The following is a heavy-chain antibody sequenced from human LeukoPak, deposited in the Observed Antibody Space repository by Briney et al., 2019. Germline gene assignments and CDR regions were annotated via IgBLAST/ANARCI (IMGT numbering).Heavy chain of an antibody. CDR1: GGSISSYY. J-gene: IGHJ5*02. V-gene: IGHV4-59*12. CDR3: ARGLLSSDPKFDP. D-gene: IGHD2/OR15-2a*01. Sequence: SETLSLTCTVSGGSISSYYWSWIRQPPGKGLEWIGYMYNSGSTNYNPSLRSRITILLDTSKNQFSLKLTSVTAADTAVYYCARGLLSSDPKFDPWGQGILVTVSS. CDR2: MYNSGST.